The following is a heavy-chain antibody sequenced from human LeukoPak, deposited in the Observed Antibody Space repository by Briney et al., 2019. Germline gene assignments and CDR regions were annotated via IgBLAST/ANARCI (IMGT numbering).Heavy chain of an antibody. CDR2: IKQDGNEK. J-gene: IGHJ3*02. CDR3: ARNRVAGTRYDAFDI. CDR1: GFTFSSYA. Sequence: GGSLRLSCAASGFTFSSYAMHWVRQAPGKGLEWVANIKQDGNEKYYMASVKGRFTISRDNAKNSLYLQMNSLRAEDTAVYYCARNRVAGTRYDAFDIWGLGTMVAVSS. V-gene: IGHV3-7*03. D-gene: IGHD6-19*01.